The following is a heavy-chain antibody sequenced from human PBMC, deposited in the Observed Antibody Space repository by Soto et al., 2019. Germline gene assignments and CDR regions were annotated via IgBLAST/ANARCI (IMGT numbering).Heavy chain of an antibody. D-gene: IGHD5-12*01. V-gene: IGHV4-59*01. CDR2: IYYSGST. J-gene: IGHJ4*02. CDR1: GGSISSYY. CDR3: ARARGTVAGYEGFDY. Sequence: SETLSLTCTVSGGSISSYYWSWIRQPPGKGLEWIGYIYYSGSTNYNPSLKSRVTISVDTSKNQFSLKLSSVTAADTAVYYCARARGTVAGYEGFDYWGQGTLVTVSS.